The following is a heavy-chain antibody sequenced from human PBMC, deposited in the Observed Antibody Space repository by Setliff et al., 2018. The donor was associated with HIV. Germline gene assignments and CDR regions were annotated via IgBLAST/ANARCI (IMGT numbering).Heavy chain of an antibody. J-gene: IGHJ6*03. CDR3: ARAVRDSSGYIYYYYYTDV. V-gene: IGHV3-72*01. CDR2: IRNKANSYTT. CDR1: GFTFSDHY. D-gene: IGHD3-22*01. Sequence: HPGGSLRLSCAASGFTFSDHYMDWVRQAPGKGLEWVGRIRNKANSYTTEYAASVKGRFTISRDDSKNSLYLQMDSLKTEDTAVYYCARAVRDSSGYIYYYYYTDVWGKGTMVTVSS.